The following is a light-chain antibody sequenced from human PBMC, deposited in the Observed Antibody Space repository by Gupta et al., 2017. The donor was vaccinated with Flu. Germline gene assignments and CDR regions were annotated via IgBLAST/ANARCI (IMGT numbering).Light chain of an antibody. CDR2: RAS. CDR3: QQYYSTPFT. V-gene: IGKV4-1*01. Sequence: DIVMTQSPDSLAVSLGEKATINCKSSQSVLYSSNNKNYLAWYQQKPGQPPKLLIYRASTRESGVPDRFSGSGSGTDFTLTISSLQAEDVAVYYGQQYYSTPFTFGPGTKVDIK. J-gene: IGKJ3*01. CDR1: QSVLYSSNNKNY.